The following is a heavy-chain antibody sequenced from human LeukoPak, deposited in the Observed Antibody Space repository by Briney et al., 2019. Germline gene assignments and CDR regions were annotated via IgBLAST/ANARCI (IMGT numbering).Heavy chain of an antibody. CDR2: TYYRSKWYN. V-gene: IGHV6-1*01. CDR1: GDSVSSNSAA. CDR3: ARGPGLRMGAFDI. Sequence: SQTLSLTCAISGDSVSSNSAAWNWIRQSPSRGLEWLGRTYYRSKWYNDSAVSVKSRIMINPGTSKNQFSLQLNSVTPEDTVVYYCARGPGLRMGAFDIWGQGTVVSVSS. J-gene: IGHJ3*02. D-gene: IGHD4-17*01.